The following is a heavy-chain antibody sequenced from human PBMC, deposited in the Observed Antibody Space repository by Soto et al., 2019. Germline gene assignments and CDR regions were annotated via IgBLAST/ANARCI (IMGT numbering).Heavy chain of an antibody. V-gene: IGHV2-26*01. J-gene: IGHJ4*02. D-gene: IGHD3-22*01. CDR3: ARIQRYDSSGYPLPGY. CDR2: IFSNDEK. Sequence: QVTLKESGPVLVKPTETLTLTCTVSGFSLSNARMGVSWVRQPPGKALEWLAHIFSNDEKSYSTSLKSRLTISKDTSKSQVVLTMTNMDPVDTDTYYCARIQRYDSSGYPLPGYWGQGTLVTVSS. CDR1: GFSLSNARMG.